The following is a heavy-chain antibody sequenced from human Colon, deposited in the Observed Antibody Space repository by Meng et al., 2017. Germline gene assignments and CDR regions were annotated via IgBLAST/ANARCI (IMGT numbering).Heavy chain of an antibody. Sequence: VHLKESGPGLVGPSETLPRTCTVSGGSLSSGNDYWSWIRQAPGKGLEWIGYISYSGNSLYNPSLKSRVDISTDTSRRQCSLKFNSVTAADTAIYYCATGPGYSSGLDSWGRGALVTVSS. J-gene: IGHJ4*02. CDR1: GGSLSSGNDY. D-gene: IGHD6-19*01. CDR2: ISYSGNS. V-gene: IGHV4-61*01. CDR3: ATGPGYSSGLDS.